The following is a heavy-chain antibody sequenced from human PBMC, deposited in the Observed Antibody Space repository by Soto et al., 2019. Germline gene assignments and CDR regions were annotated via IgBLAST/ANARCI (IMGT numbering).Heavy chain of an antibody. J-gene: IGHJ4*02. V-gene: IGHV2-5*02. Sequence: QITLKESGPTLVKPTQPLTLTCTFSGFSLSTSGVGVGWIRQPPGKALEWLALIYWDDDKRYSPSLKTRLTITKDPPENKVVLTMTNLDPVDTATYNCAHTAVQLERLLPFDYWGQGSLLTVSS. D-gene: IGHD3-3*01. CDR1: GFSLSTSGVG. CDR3: AHTAVQLERLLPFDY. CDR2: IYWDDDK.